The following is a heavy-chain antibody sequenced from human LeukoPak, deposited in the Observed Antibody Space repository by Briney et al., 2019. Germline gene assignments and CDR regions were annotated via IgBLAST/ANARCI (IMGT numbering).Heavy chain of an antibody. CDR1: GYTFTSYG. CDR3: ARGPDYDILPGYYTP. Sequence: ASVKVSCKASGYTFTSYGISWVRQAPGQGLEWMGCISAYNGNTNYAQKLQGRVTMTTDTSTSTAYMELRSLRSDDTAVYYCARGPDYDILPGYYTPWGQGTLVTVSS. J-gene: IGHJ5*02. D-gene: IGHD3-9*01. CDR2: ISAYNGNT. V-gene: IGHV1-18*01.